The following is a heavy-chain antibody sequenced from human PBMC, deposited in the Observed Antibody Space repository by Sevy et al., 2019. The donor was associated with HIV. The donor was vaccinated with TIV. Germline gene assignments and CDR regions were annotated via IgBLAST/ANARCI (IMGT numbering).Heavy chain of an antibody. CDR2: ISSSSSYI. J-gene: IGHJ4*02. Sequence: GGSLRLSCAASGFTFSSYSMNWVRQAPGKGLEWVSSISSSSSYIYYAGSVKGRFTISRDNAKNSLYLQMNSLRAEDTAVYYCARDWYYDSSGYYPLDYWGQGTLVTVSS. V-gene: IGHV3-21*01. CDR1: GFTFSSYS. D-gene: IGHD3-22*01. CDR3: ARDWYYDSSGYYPLDY.